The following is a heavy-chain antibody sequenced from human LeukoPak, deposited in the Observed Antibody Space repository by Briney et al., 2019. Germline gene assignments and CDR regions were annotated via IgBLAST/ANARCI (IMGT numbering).Heavy chain of an antibody. Sequence: GGSLRLSCAASGFTFSSYEMNWVRQAPGKGLEWVSYISRSGSTIYYADSVKGRFTISRDNAKNSLYLQMNSLRAEDTAVYYCVRDWGYDSSGYWQKYFDTWGQGTLVTVSS. CDR1: GFTFSSYE. V-gene: IGHV3-48*03. CDR3: VRDWGYDSSGYWQKYFDT. CDR2: ISRSGSTI. D-gene: IGHD3-22*01. J-gene: IGHJ4*02.